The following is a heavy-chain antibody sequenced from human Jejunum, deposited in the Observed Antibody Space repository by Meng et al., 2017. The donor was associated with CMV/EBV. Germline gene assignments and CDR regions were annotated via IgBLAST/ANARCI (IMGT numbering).Heavy chain of an antibody. CDR1: RSFA. CDR3: ARDLRGSGLLDYYYGMDV. Sequence: RSFAFSWVRQAPGQVLEWMGAVIPMFPTRQYAQKFQGRVTFTTDESTTTAHMELSSLRSEDTAAYYCARDLRGSGLLDYYYGMDVWGQGTTVTVSS. V-gene: IGHV1-69*05. D-gene: IGHD3-16*01. CDR2: VIPMFPTR. J-gene: IGHJ6*02.